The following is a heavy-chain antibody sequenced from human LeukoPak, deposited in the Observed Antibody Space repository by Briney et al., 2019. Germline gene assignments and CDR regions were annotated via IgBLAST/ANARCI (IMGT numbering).Heavy chain of an antibody. CDR3: ANTFDFWSGYYDAFDI. CDR1: GFTFSSYA. CDR2: ISGSGGST. J-gene: IGHJ3*02. D-gene: IGHD3-3*01. V-gene: IGHV3-23*01. Sequence: GGSLRLSCAASGFTFSSYAMSWVRQAPGKGLEWVSAISGSGGSTYYADSVKGRFTISRDNSKNTLYLQMNSLRAEDTAVYYCANTFDFWSGYYDAFDIWGQGTMVTVSS.